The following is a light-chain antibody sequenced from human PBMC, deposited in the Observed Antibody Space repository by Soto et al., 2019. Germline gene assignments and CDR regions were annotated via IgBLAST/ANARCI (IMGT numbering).Light chain of an antibody. CDR2: AAS. V-gene: IGKV1-39*01. CDR1: QSISSY. J-gene: IGKJ3*01. Sequence: DIQMTQSPSSLSASVGDRVTITCRASQSISSYLNWYQQKPGKAPKLLIYAASSLQSGVPSRFSGSESGTDFTLTISSLQPEDFATYYCQRSYSTPFTFGPGTKVYIK. CDR3: QRSYSTPFT.